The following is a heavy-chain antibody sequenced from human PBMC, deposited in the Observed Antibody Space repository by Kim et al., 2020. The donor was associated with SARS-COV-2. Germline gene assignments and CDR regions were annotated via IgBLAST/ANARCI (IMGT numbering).Heavy chain of an antibody. V-gene: IGHV3-53*04. Sequence: GGSLRLSCAVSGLSVSINHMTWVRQAPGKGLEWVSSIYSGARTSYGDSVKGRFTISRHNSRNTLFLQMNTLRAEDTAVYYCARAPQYSFGLMGMDVWGQGTTVTVSS. D-gene: IGHD6-19*01. CDR2: IYSGART. J-gene: IGHJ6*02. CDR3: ARAPQYSFGLMGMDV. CDR1: GLSVSINH.